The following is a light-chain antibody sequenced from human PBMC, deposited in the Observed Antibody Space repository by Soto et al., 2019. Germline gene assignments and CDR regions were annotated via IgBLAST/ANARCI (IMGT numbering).Light chain of an antibody. CDR3: QQHYSAPALT. CDR2: WAS. V-gene: IGKV4-1*01. J-gene: IGKJ4*01. Sequence: IVLTQSPDSLAVSLGERATINCKSSQRVLYNSSNKNSLAWYQQKPGQPPKLLIYWASTRESGVPDRFSGGWSGTDFTLTISSLQAEDVAVYYCQQHYSAPALTFGGGTKVEIK. CDR1: QRVLYNSSNKNS.